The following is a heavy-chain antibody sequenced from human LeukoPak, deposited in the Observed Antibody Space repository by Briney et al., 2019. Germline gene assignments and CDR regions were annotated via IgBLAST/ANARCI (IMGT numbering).Heavy chain of an antibody. J-gene: IGHJ4*02. D-gene: IGHD3-9*01. CDR3: ARRTLYDILTGRNDYFDY. V-gene: IGHV4-59*01. Sequence: SETLSLTCTISGDSISSYYWSWIRQPPGKGLEWIGYVYYTGTTNYNPSLKSRVTMSVDTSRNQLSLKLSSVTTADTAVYYCARRTLYDILTGRNDYFDYWGQGTPVTVSS. CDR2: VYYTGTT. CDR1: GDSISSYY.